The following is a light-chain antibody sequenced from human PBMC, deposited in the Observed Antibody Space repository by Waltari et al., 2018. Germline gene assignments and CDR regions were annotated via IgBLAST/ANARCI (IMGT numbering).Light chain of an antibody. CDR2: DVN. CDR3: SSFTSRRTLV. V-gene: IGLV2-14*01. J-gene: IGLJ2*01. Sequence: QSALTQPASVSGSPGQSITISCPGTSSDVAAYNYVSWYQQHPGKVPKVMIYDVNKRPSGVSNRFSGSKSGNTASLTISGLQSEDEADYYCSSFTSRRTLVFGGGTKLTVL. CDR1: SSDVAAYNY.